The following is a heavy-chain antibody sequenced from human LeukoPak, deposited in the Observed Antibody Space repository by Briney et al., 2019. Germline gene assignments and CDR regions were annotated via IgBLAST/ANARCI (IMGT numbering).Heavy chain of an antibody. Sequence: SETLSLTCTVSGGSISSSSYYWGWIRQPPGKGLEWIGSMYYSGSTYYNPSLKSRVTISVDTSKNQFSLKMSSVTAADTAVYYCATHLVRDGYNLSFDYWGQGTLVTVSS. V-gene: IGHV4-39*01. CDR1: GGSISSSSYY. J-gene: IGHJ4*02. D-gene: IGHD5-24*01. CDR2: MYYSGST. CDR3: ATHLVRDGYNLSFDY.